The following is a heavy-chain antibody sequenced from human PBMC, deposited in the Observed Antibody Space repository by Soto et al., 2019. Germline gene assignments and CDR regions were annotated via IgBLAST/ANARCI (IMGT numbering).Heavy chain of an antibody. D-gene: IGHD6-19*01. CDR1: GYTFSSYD. J-gene: IGHJ4*02. V-gene: IGHV1-8*01. CDR3: ATSGGGWYLY. CDR2: LNPNSGDT. Sequence: QVQLVQSGAEVKKPGASVKVSCKASGYTFSSYDINWARQATGQGLEWMGWLNPNSGDTGYTQKCQGRVTLNRNTSINTAYIELSSLTSDDTAVYYCATSGGGWYLYWGQGTLVTVSS.